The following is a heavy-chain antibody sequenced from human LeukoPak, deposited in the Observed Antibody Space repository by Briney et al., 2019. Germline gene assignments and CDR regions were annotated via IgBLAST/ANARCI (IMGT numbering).Heavy chain of an antibody. Sequence: SETLSLTCAVYGGSFSGYYWSWIRQPPGKGLEWIGEINHSGSTNYNPSLKSRDTISVDTSKKQFSLKLSSVTAADTAVYYCASRRVTYYYYYGMDVWGQGTTVTVSS. CDR2: INHSGST. CDR1: GGSFSGYY. J-gene: IGHJ6*02. D-gene: IGHD2-21*02. CDR3: ASRRVTYYYYYGMDV. V-gene: IGHV4-34*01.